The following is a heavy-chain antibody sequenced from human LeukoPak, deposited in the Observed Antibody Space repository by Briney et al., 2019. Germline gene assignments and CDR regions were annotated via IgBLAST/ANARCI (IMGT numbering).Heavy chain of an antibody. V-gene: IGHV3-53*01. J-gene: IGHJ3*02. D-gene: IGHD4-17*01. CDR1: GFTVSSNY. Sequence: GGSLRLSCAASGFTVSSNYMSWVRQAPGKGLEWVSVIYSGGSTYYADSVKGRFTISRDNSKNTLYLQMNSLRAEDTAVYYCARLGYGDFVGAFDIWGQGTMVTVSS. CDR3: ARLGYGDFVGAFDI. CDR2: IYSGGST.